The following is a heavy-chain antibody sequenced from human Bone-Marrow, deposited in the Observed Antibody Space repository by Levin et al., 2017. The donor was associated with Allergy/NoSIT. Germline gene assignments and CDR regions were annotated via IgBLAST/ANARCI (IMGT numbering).Heavy chain of an antibody. CDR2: IYYSGST. V-gene: IGHV4-39*01. CDR3: ARQPAIYCSSTSCYVGGWFDP. CDR1: GGSISSSSYY. J-gene: IGHJ5*02. Sequence: SCTVSGGSISSSSYYWGWIRQPPGKGLEWIGSIYYSGSTYYNPSLKSRVTISVDTSKNQFSLKLSSVTAADTAVYYCARQPAIYCSSTSCYVGGWFDPWGQGTLVTVSS. D-gene: IGHD2-2*01.